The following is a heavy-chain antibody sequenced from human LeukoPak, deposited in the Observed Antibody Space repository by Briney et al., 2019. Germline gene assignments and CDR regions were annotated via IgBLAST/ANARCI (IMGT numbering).Heavy chain of an antibody. J-gene: IGHJ5*02. CDR2: VSTSGSMT. Sequence: GGSLRLSCAASGFTFSDSEMCWVRQAPGKGLEWVSFVSTSGSMTYYADSVRGRFTVSRDNSNNSLYLQMNSLRAEDTVVYYCAKSYGQTTNWFDPWGQGTLVTVST. V-gene: IGHV3-48*03. D-gene: IGHD1-7*01. CDR3: AKSYGQTTNWFDP. CDR1: GFTFSDSE.